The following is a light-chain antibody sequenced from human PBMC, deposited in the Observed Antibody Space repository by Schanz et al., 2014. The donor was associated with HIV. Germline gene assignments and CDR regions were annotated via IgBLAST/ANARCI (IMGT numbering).Light chain of an antibody. J-gene: IGLJ2*01. V-gene: IGLV1-44*01. Sequence: QSVLTQPPSTSETPGQRVSISCSGSTSNIGSNTVTWYQQLPGTAPKLLIFGDNHRPSGVPDRFSGSKSGTSASLAISGLRPEDEADYYCAAWDDRSYVVFGGGTKLTVL. CDR2: GDN. CDR3: AAWDDRSYVV. CDR1: TSNIGSNT.